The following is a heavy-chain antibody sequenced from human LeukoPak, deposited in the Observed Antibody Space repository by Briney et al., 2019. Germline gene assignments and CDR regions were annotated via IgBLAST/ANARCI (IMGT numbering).Heavy chain of an antibody. CDR3: ARDVWTGVAVSDY. V-gene: IGHV3-7*01. CDR1: GFTFSSYW. J-gene: IGHJ4*02. CDR2: IKEDGSIQ. D-gene: IGHD6-19*01. Sequence: GGSLRLSCVASGFTFSSYWMTGVRQAPGKGLEWLANIKEDGSIQYYLDSVRGRFTISRDNAKTSVYLKLNSLRADDTAVYYCARDVWTGVAVSDYWGQGTLVTVSS.